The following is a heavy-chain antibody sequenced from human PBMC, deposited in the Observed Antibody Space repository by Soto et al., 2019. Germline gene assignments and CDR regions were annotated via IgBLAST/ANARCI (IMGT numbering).Heavy chain of an antibody. D-gene: IGHD6-13*01. Sequence: QVQLQESGPGLVKPSGTLSLTCAVSSGSISSSNWWSWVRQPPGKGLEWIGEIYHSGSTNYNPSPTSRVTISVDKSKNQFSLKLSSVTAADTAVYYCARGAGFPAAGQAYYYMDVWGKGTTVTVSS. CDR2: IYHSGST. J-gene: IGHJ6*03. CDR1: SGSISSSNW. CDR3: ARGAGFPAAGQAYYYMDV. V-gene: IGHV4-4*02.